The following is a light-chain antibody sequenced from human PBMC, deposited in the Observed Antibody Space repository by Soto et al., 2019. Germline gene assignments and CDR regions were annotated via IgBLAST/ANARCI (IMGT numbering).Light chain of an antibody. CDR2: DVS. Sequence: QSALTQPASVSGSPGQSITISCTGTSSDVGGYNYVSWHQQHPGKAPKLMIYDVSNRPSGVSNRFSGSKSGDTASLTISGLQAEDEADYHCRSYTSSSTVVFGGGTKLTVL. J-gene: IGLJ2*01. V-gene: IGLV2-14*01. CDR3: RSYTSSSTVV. CDR1: SSDVGGYNY.